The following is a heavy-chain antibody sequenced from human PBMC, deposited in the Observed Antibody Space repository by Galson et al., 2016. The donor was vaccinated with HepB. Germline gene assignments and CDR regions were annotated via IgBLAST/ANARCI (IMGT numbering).Heavy chain of an antibody. J-gene: IGHJ4*02. D-gene: IGHD1-14*01. Sequence: SLRLSCAASGFSFSDYGMHWVRQAPGKGLEWVAVIYYDGSDKYYADSVKGRFTISRDNSKNTVYLHMNSLGADDTAVYYCARDLRASWRVFGTPDYWGQGTQVTVSS. CDR1: GFSFSDYG. V-gene: IGHV3-33*01. CDR3: ARDLRASWRVFGTPDY. CDR2: IYYDGSDK.